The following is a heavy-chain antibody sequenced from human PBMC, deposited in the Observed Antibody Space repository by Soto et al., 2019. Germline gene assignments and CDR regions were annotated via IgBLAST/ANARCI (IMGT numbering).Heavy chain of an antibody. CDR1: GGTFSSYA. D-gene: IGHD6-6*01. Sequence: QVQLVQSGAEVKKPGSSVKVSCRASGGTFSSYAVSWVRQAPGQGLEWMGVIIPLLNTPKYVQKFQGRVTITADAYATTAYMELSSLRSEDTAVYYCARESSSPNYSYYGMDVWGQGTTVTVSS. CDR2: IIPLLNTP. V-gene: IGHV1-69*01. CDR3: ARESSSPNYSYYGMDV. J-gene: IGHJ6*02.